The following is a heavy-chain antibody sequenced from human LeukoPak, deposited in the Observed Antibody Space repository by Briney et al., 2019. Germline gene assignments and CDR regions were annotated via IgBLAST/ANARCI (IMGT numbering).Heavy chain of an antibody. D-gene: IGHD3-10*01. V-gene: IGHV3-33*08. Sequence: GGSLRLSCAASGFTFSSYGMHWVRQAPGKGLAWVAVIWYDGSNKYYADSVKGRFTISRDNSKNTLYLQMNSLRPEHTAVYYCARVRQPSDAFDIWGQGTMVTVSS. CDR1: GFTFSSYG. CDR2: IWYDGSNK. J-gene: IGHJ3*02. CDR3: ARVRQPSDAFDI.